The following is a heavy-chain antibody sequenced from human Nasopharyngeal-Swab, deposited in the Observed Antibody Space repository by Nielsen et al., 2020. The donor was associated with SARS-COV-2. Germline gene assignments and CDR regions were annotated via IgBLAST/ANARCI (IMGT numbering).Heavy chain of an antibody. D-gene: IGHD3-22*01. CDR2: ISYDGSNK. CDR1: GFTFSSYA. CDR3: ASIRGYFDY. Sequence: GGSLRLSCAASGFTFSSYAMHWVRQAPGKGLEWVAVISYDGSNKYYADSVKGRFTISRDNSKNTLYLQMNSLRAEDTAVYYCASIRGYFDYWGQGTLVTVSS. J-gene: IGHJ4*02. V-gene: IGHV3-30*04.